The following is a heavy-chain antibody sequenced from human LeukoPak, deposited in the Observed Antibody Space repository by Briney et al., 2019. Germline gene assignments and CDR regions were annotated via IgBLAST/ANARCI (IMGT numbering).Heavy chain of an antibody. D-gene: IGHD5-12*01. CDR3: ARDTGETWVKWPSDFQH. Sequence: SVKVSCKASGGTFSSYAISWVRQAPGQGLEWMGGIIPIFGTANYAQKFQGRVTITADKSTSTAYMELSSLRSEDTAVCYCARDTGETWVKWPSDFQHWGQGTLVTVSS. CDR1: GGTFSSYA. CDR2: IIPIFGTA. J-gene: IGHJ1*01. V-gene: IGHV1-69*06.